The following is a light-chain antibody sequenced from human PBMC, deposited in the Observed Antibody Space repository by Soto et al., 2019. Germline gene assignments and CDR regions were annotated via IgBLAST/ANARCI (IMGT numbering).Light chain of an antibody. Sequence: EIVLTQSPATLSLSPGETASLSCGASQSISRYLAWYQQNPGQAPRILIYDASIRATGIPARFRGGGSETDFTLTISSLLSEDFSVYSCQQYNNWPLTFGGGTKVDIK. J-gene: IGKJ4*01. V-gene: IGKV3-11*01. CDR2: DAS. CDR1: QSISRY. CDR3: QQYNNWPLT.